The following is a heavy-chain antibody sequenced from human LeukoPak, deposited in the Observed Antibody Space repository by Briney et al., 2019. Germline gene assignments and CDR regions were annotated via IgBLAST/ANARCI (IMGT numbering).Heavy chain of an antibody. CDR1: GHPFISYY. D-gene: IGHD3-10*01. J-gene: IGHJ4*02. CDR2: INPNGGGT. Sequence: GASVKVSCKASGHPFISYYIHWVRQAPGQGLEWMGMINPNGGGTSYGQKFQGRVTMTTDTSTSTVYMELSSLTSEDTAVYSCARGNGFWAPLSYWGQGTLVTVSS. V-gene: IGHV1-46*01. CDR3: ARGNGFWAPLSY.